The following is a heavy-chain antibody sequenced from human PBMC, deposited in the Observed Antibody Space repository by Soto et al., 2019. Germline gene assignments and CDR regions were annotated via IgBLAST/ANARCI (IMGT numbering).Heavy chain of an antibody. D-gene: IGHD2-2*01. J-gene: IGHJ4*02. Sequence: PGESLKISCKCSGFTFSSYWTAWVRQMPGKGLEWMGIIYPGDSDTSYSPSFQGQVTISADKSINTAYLHWSSLKASDTAIYYCAKHEGYCSTTTCSNFDYWGQGTLVTVSS. CDR3: AKHEGYCSTTTCSNFDY. CDR2: IYPGDSDT. V-gene: IGHV5-51*01. CDR1: GFTFSSYW.